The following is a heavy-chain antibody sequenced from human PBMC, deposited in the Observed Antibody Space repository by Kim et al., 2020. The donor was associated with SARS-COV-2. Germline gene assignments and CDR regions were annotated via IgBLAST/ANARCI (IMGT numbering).Heavy chain of an antibody. V-gene: IGHV3-33*06. J-gene: IGHJ4*02. D-gene: IGHD3-22*01. CDR3: AKDYAPYYYDSSGLDY. Sequence: GGSLRLSCAASGFTFSSYGMHWVRQAPGKGLEWVAVIWYDGSNKYYADSVKGRFTISRDNSKNTLYLQMNSLRAEDTAVYYCAKDYAPYYYDSSGLDYWGQGTLVTVSS. CDR1: GFTFSSYG. CDR2: IWYDGSNK.